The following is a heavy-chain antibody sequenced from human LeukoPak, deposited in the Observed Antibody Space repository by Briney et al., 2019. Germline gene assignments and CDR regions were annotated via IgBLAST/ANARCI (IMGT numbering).Heavy chain of an antibody. CDR3: AKGVYYDSSGYHGYFDY. CDR2: IWYDGSNK. V-gene: IGHV3-33*06. CDR1: GFTFSDYY. Sequence: GGSLRLSCAASGFTFSDYYMSWVRQAPGKGLEWVAVIWYDGSNKYYADSVKGRFAISRDNSKNTLYLQMNSLRAEDTAVYYCAKGVYYDSSGYHGYFDYWGQGTLVTVSS. D-gene: IGHD3-22*01. J-gene: IGHJ4*02.